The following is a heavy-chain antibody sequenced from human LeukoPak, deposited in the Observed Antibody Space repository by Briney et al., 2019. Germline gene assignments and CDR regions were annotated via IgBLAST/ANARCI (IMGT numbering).Heavy chain of an antibody. Sequence: GASVKVSCKASGYTFTGYYMHWVRQAPGQGLECMGWINPNSGGTNYAQKFQGRVTMTRDTSISTAYMELSRLRSDDTAVYYCARDLEGYGSGSYYNVEPGDYWGQGTLVTVSS. V-gene: IGHV1-2*02. J-gene: IGHJ4*02. D-gene: IGHD3-10*01. CDR2: INPNSGGT. CDR3: ARDLEGYGSGSYYNVEPGDY. CDR1: GYTFTGYY.